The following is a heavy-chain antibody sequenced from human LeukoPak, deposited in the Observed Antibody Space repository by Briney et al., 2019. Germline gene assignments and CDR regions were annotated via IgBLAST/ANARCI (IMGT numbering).Heavy chain of an antibody. CDR3: ARDDALGDNALDI. Sequence: GGSLRLSCAASGFTFSSYAMSWVRQAPGKGLEWVSAISGSGGSTYYADSVKGRFTISRDNSKNTLYLQINSLRAEDTAVYYCARDDALGDNALDIWGQGTMVTVSS. CDR2: ISGSGGST. V-gene: IGHV3-23*01. J-gene: IGHJ3*02. CDR1: GFTFSSYA. D-gene: IGHD3-16*01.